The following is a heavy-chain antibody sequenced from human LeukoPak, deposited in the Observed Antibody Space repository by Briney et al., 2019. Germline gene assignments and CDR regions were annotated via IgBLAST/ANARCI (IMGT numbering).Heavy chain of an antibody. CDR3: ARALSTSPLGYYYGMDV. D-gene: IGHD2-2*01. J-gene: IGHJ6*04. CDR1: GFTFSSYG. V-gene: IGHV3-33*01. CDR2: IWYGGSNK. Sequence: PGGSLRLSCAAWGFTFSSYGMHWARQAPGKGLEWGRVIWYGGSNKYYADSEKGRFTISRDKSKNTLYLQINSVKAEDTAVYYCARALSTSPLGYYYGMDVGGKGTTVTVSS.